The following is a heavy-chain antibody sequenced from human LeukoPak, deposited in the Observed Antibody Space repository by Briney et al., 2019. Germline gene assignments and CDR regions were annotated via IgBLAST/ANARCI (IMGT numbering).Heavy chain of an antibody. CDR2: IYYTGSN. J-gene: IGHJ3*02. CDR1: GGSISSGGDY. V-gene: IGHV4-31*03. Sequence: SETLSLTCTVSGGSISSGGDYGSWIRQHPGKGLEWIAYIYYTGSNYYNPSLKSRLTISVDTSKNHFSLRLSSMTAADTAVYYCARVPSVIDAFDIWGQGTMVTVSS. CDR3: ARVPSVIDAFDI. D-gene: IGHD2-21*01.